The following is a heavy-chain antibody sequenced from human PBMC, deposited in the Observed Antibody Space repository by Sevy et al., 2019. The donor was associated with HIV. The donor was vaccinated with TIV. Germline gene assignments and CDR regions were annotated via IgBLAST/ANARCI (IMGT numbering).Heavy chain of an antibody. J-gene: IGHJ4*02. CDR2: IHSGGKI. CDR3: AKGLSHTMFGVDTLFDY. V-gene: IGHV3-53*01. Sequence: GGSLRLSCAASGFSVSSNYMSWVRQAPGKGPEWVSVIHSGGKISYADSVQGRFTISRDNSKNTLYLQMNTLRAEDTALYYCAKGLSHTMFGVDTLFDYWGQGTLVTVSS. D-gene: IGHD3-3*01. CDR1: GFSVSSNY.